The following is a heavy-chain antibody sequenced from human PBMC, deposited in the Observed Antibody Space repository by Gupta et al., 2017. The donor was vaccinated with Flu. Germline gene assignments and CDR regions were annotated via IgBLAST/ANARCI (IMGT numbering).Heavy chain of an antibody. J-gene: IGHJ1*01. CDR1: GFTFSSCG. CDR2: ISYDGNLK. Sequence: QVQLVESGGDVVQPGRSLSLSCLGSGFTFSSCGMHWVRQAPGKGLEWVAVISYDGNLKYYADSVKGRFTISRDDSKNTLYLQMSSLRAEDTAVYYCAKEEYYASGSYYVYWGQGTLVTVSS. CDR3: AKEEYYASGSYYVY. D-gene: IGHD3-10*01. V-gene: IGHV3-30*18.